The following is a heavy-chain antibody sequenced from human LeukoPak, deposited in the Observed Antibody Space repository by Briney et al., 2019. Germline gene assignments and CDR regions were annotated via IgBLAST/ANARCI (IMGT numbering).Heavy chain of an antibody. Sequence: GGSLRLPCAASGFTFSSYAMSWVRQAPGKGLEWVSAISGSGGSTYYADSVKGRFTISRDNSKNTLYLQMNSLRAEDTAVYYCASARDLYYYGSGSYYNHYFDYWGQGTLVTVSS. CDR1: GFTFSSYA. CDR3: ASARDLYYYGSGSYYNHYFDY. CDR2: ISGSGGST. D-gene: IGHD3-10*01. V-gene: IGHV3-23*01. J-gene: IGHJ4*02.